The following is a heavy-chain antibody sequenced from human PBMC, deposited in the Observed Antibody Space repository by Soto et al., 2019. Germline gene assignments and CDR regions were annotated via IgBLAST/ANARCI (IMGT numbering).Heavy chain of an antibody. Sequence: PSETLSLTCTVFGGSISSSINYWGWFRQPPGKGLEWIGSIYYSGSTYYNPSLKSRVTISVDTSKNQFSLKLSSVTAADTAVYYCASVSYYCSGSYYADHDYWGQGTLVTVSS. D-gene: IGHD3-10*01. CDR3: ASVSYYCSGSYYADHDY. CDR2: IYYSGST. J-gene: IGHJ4*02. V-gene: IGHV4-39*01. CDR1: GGSISSSINY.